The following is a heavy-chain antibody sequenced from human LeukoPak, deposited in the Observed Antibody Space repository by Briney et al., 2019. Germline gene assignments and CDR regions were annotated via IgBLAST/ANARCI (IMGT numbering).Heavy chain of an antibody. Sequence: PGGSLRLPCAASGFTFSNYDMSWVRQAPGKGLEWVSSISDSGGSTYYADSVKGRFTISRDNSKNTLYLQMTNLRAADTAVYYCAKDLSRAVAADWFDPGDQGSLVTVSS. CDR3: AKDLSRAVAADWFDP. V-gene: IGHV3-23*01. D-gene: IGHD6-19*01. CDR2: ISDSGGST. J-gene: IGHJ5*02. CDR1: GFTFSNYD.